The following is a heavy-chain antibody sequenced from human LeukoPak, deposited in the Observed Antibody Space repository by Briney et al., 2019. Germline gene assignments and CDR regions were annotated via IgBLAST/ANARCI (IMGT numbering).Heavy chain of an antibody. J-gene: IGHJ4*02. CDR2: ISGGGGNT. CDR1: GFTFSSYA. V-gene: IGHV3-23*01. Sequence: SGGSLRLSCAASGFTFSSYAMSWVRQAPGKGLEWVASISGGGGNTYYADSVKGRFTISRDNSKNTMYLRMSSRRAEDRAVYYFAKDVETATISLTYFDYWGEGTLVTVSS. D-gene: IGHD5-24*01. CDR3: AKDVETATISLTYFDY.